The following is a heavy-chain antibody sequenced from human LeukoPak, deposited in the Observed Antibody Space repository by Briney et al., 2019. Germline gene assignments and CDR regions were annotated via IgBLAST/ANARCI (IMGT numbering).Heavy chain of an antibody. J-gene: IGHJ4*02. CDR2: ISYDGTNK. CDR3: ARDLYPPETAPGLDY. CDR1: GFTFSSYA. V-gene: IGHV3-30-3*01. D-gene: IGHD6-13*01. Sequence: GGSLRLSCAASGFTFSSYAMHWVRQAPGKGLEWVAVISYDGTNKYYADPVKGRFTISRDNSKNTLYLQMNSLRAEDTAVYYCARDLYPPETAPGLDYWGQGTLVTVSS.